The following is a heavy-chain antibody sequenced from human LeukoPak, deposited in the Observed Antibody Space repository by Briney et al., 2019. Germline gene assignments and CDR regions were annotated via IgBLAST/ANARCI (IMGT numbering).Heavy chain of an antibody. V-gene: IGHV4-39*07. J-gene: IGHJ4*02. Sequence: SETLSLTCTVSGGSISSSSYYWGWIRQPPGKGLEWIGSIYYSGSTYYNPSLKSRVTISVDTSKNQFSLKLSSVTAADTAVYYCARDPPSGFGESHFDYWGQGTLVTVSS. CDR3: ARDPPSGFGESHFDY. CDR1: GGSISSSSYY. D-gene: IGHD3-10*01. CDR2: IYYSGST.